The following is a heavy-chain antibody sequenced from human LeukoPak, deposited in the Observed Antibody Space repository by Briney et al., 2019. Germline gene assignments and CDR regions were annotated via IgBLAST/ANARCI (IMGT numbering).Heavy chain of an antibody. CDR3: ARTHSSIAARRVADY. D-gene: IGHD6-6*01. CDR1: GYTFTSYG. CDR2: ISAYNGNT. V-gene: IGHV1-18*01. Sequence: ASVKVSCKASGYTFTSYGISWVRQAPGQGLEWMGWISAYNGNTNYAQKLQGRVTMTTDTSTSTAYMELRSLRSDGTAVYYCARTHSSIAARRVADYWGQGTLVTVSS. J-gene: IGHJ4*02.